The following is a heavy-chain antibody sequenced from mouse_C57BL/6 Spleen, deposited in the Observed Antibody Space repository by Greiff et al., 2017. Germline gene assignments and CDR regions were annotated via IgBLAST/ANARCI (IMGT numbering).Heavy chain of an antibody. J-gene: IGHJ1*03. CDR1: GYTFTSYW. D-gene: IGHD4-1*01. CDR3: ARYGTRSYYWYFDV. Sequence: VQLQQPGAELVKPGASVKMSCKASGYTFTSYWITWVKQRPGQGLEWIGDIYPGSGSTNYNEKFKSKATLTVDTSSSTAYMQLSSLTSEDSAVYYCARYGTRSYYWYFDVWGTGTTVTVSS. CDR2: IYPGSGST. V-gene: IGHV1-55*01.